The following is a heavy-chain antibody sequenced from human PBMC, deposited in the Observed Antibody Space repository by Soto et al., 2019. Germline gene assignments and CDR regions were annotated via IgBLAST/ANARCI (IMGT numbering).Heavy chain of an antibody. V-gene: IGHV5-10-1*01. J-gene: IGHJ3*02. D-gene: IGHD3-22*01. Sequence: GESLKISCKGSGYSFTSYWISWVRQMPGKGLEWMGRIDPSDSYTNYSPSFQGHVTISADKSISTAYLQWSSLKAPDTAMYYCARHSIVVVKSRRGLGNDAFDIWGQGTMVTV. CDR2: IDPSDSYT. CDR1: GYSFTSYW. CDR3: ARHSIVVVKSRRGLGNDAFDI.